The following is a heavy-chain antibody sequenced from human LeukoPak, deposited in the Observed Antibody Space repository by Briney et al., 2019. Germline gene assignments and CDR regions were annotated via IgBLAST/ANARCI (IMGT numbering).Heavy chain of an antibody. V-gene: IGHV3-30-3*01. J-gene: IGHJ4*02. CDR1: GFTFSSYA. CDR3: ARGIHGYFDY. Sequence: GGSLRLSCAASGFTFSSYAMHWVRQAPGKGLEWVAVISYDGSNKYYADSVKGRFTISRDNSKNTLYLQMNSLRAEDTAVYYCARGIHGYFDYWGQGTLVTVSS. CDR2: ISYDGSNK.